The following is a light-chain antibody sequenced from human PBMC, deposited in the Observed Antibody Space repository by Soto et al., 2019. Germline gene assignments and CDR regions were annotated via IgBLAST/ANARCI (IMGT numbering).Light chain of an antibody. V-gene: IGLV2-14*01. Sequence: QPASVSGSPGQSITISCTGTSSDVGGYNYVSWYQQHPGKAPKLMIYEVSNRPSGVSNRFSGSKSGTSASLAISGLRTEDEADYYCAAWDDSLSGVVFGGGTKVTVL. CDR2: EVS. J-gene: IGLJ2*01. CDR1: SSDVGGYNY. CDR3: AAWDDSLSGVV.